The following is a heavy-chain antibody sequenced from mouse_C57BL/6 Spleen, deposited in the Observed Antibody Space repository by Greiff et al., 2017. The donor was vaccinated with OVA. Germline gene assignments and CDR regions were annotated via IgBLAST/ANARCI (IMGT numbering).Heavy chain of an antibody. CDR2: IDPSDSET. V-gene: IGHV1-52*01. CDR1: GYTFTSYW. J-gene: IGHJ3*01. CDR3: ARGDSSGYPFAY. Sequence: QVQLQQPGAELVRPGSSVKLSCKASGYTFTSYWMHRVKQRPIQGLEWIGNIDPSDSETHYNQKFKDKATLTVDKSSSTAYMQLSSLTSEDSAVYYCARGDSSGYPFAYWGQGTLVTVSA. D-gene: IGHD3-2*02.